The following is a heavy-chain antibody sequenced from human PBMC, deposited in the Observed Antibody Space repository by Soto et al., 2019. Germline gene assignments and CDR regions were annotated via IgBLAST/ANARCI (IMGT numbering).Heavy chain of an antibody. D-gene: IGHD1-26*01. Sequence: PGGSLSLSCAASGFTFSSYAVSWVRQAPGKGLEWVSAISGSGGSTYYADSVKGRFTISRDNSKNTLYLQMNSLRAEDTAVYYCAKFGQWALNWFEPWGQGTLVTVSS. CDR1: GFTFSSYA. CDR3: AKFGQWALNWFEP. J-gene: IGHJ5*02. V-gene: IGHV3-23*01. CDR2: ISGSGGST.